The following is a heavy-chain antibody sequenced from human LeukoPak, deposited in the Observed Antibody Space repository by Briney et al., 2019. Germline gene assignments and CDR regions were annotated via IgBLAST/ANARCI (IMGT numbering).Heavy chain of an antibody. CDR3: AREATVVRGNTIDP. CDR2: VSVSGGST. D-gene: IGHD3-10*01. J-gene: IGHJ5*02. CDR1: GFTLSNHW. V-gene: IGHV3-23*01. Sequence: GGSLRLSCAASGFTLSNHWMIWVRQAPGKGREGVSEVSVSGGSTYYADSVKGRFTISRDNSNNMLYLQMNSLRAEDTAVYYCAREATVVRGNTIDPWGQGTLVTVSS.